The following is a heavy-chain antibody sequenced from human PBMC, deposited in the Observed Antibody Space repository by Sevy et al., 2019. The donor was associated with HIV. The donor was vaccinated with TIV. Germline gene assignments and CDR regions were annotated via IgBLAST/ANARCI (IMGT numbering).Heavy chain of an antibody. CDR3: ARDLRVVVVAASSKEDYYYGMDV. J-gene: IGHJ6*02. D-gene: IGHD2-15*01. Sequence: ASVKVSCKASGYTFTSYGISWVRHAPGQGLEWMGWISAYNGNSNYEQKIQGRVTMTTDTSTSTAYMERRSLRSDDTAVYYCARDLRVVVVAASSKEDYYYGMDVWGQGTTVTVSS. CDR1: GYTFTSYG. V-gene: IGHV1-18*01. CDR2: ISAYNGNS.